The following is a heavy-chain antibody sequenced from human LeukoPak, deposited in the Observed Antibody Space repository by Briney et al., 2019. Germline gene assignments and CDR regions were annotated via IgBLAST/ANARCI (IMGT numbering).Heavy chain of an antibody. J-gene: IGHJ4*02. D-gene: IGHD3-22*01. CDR3: ASERSLGDRYYYDSSGYPDY. CDR2: INTNTGNP. CDR1: GYTFTNYA. Sequence: GASVKVSCKASGYTFTNYAMNWVRQAPGQGLEWMGWINTNTGNPTYAQGFTGRFVFSLDTSVSTAYLQISSLKAEDTAVYYCASERSLGDRYYYDSSGYPDYWGQGTLVTVSS. V-gene: IGHV7-4-1*02.